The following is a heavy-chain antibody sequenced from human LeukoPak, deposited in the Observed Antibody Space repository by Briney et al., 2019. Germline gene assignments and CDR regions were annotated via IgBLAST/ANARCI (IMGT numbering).Heavy chain of an antibody. CDR3: VSVPPTLLDRLLDY. J-gene: IGHJ4*02. V-gene: IGHV7-4-1*02. Sequence: ASVKVSCKASGYTFTNYAMNWVRQAPGQGLEWMGWINTNTGNPTYAQGFTGRFVFSSDTSVSTAYLQISSLKAEDTAMYYCVSVPPTLLDRLLDYGGQGPQVTVSS. D-gene: IGHD2/OR15-2a*01. CDR1: GYTFTNYA. CDR2: INTNTGNP.